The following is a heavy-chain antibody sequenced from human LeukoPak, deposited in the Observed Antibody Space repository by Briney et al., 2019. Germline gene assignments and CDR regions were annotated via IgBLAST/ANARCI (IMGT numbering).Heavy chain of an antibody. CDR1: GYTFSSYG. D-gene: IGHD6-19*01. CDR2: IWYDGSNK. Sequence: GGSLRLSCAASGYTFSSYGMHWVRQAPGKGLEWVAVIWYDGSNKYYADSVKGRFTISRDNSKNTLYLQMNSLRAEDTAVYYCARDDVAVTGALDFWGQGTLVTV. J-gene: IGHJ4*02. CDR3: ARDDVAVTGALDF. V-gene: IGHV3-33*01.